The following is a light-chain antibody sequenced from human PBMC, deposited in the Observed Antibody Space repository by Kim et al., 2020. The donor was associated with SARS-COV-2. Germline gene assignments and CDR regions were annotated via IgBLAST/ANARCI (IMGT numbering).Light chain of an antibody. CDR1: QSVSSW. J-gene: IGKJ1*01. CDR2: KAS. Sequence: GDRVTITCRASQSVSSWLXWYQQKPGKAPKLLISKASTLESGVPSRFSGSGSGTEFTLTISSLQPDDFATYYCQQYTNFWTFGQ. CDR3: QQYTNFWT. V-gene: IGKV1-5*03.